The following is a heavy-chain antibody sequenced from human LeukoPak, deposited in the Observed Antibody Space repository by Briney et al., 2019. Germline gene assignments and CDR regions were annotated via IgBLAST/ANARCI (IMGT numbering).Heavy chain of an antibody. CDR2: INTDGSST. D-gene: IGHD2-2*01. J-gene: IGHJ4*02. CDR3: ARRRYCSSTSCVSYYFDY. Sequence: GGSLRLSCAASGFTFSSYWMHWVRQAPGKGPVWVSRINTDGSSTSYADSVKGRFTISRDNAKNTLYLQMNSLRAEDTAVYYCARRRYCSSTSCVSYYFDYWGQGTLVTVSS. CDR1: GFTFSSYW. V-gene: IGHV3-74*01.